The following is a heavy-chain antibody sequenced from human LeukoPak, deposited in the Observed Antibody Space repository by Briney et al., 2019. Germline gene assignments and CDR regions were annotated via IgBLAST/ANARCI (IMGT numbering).Heavy chain of an antibody. D-gene: IGHD3-9*01. J-gene: IGHJ4*02. CDR3: ASGNNDWSL. CDR1: GFTFSNYY. V-gene: IGHV3-7*03. CDR2: INQGGSEK. Sequence: GGSLRLSCAASGFTFSNYYMSWVRQAPGKGLEWVANINQGGSEKYYVDSVKGRFTISRDNAKNSLYLQMNSLRTEDTAVYYCASGNNDWSLGGQGTLVTVSS.